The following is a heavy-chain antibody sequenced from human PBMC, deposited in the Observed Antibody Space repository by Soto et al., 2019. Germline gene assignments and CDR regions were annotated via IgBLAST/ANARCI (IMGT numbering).Heavy chain of an antibody. Sequence: ASVQVSCKASGYTFTGYYMHWVRQAPEQGLEWMGWINPNSGCTNYAQKFQGRVTMTRDTSKNQFSLKLSSVTAADTAVYYCARDGVGLDYWGQGTLVTVSS. D-gene: IGHD2-15*01. V-gene: IGHV1-2*02. CDR2: INPNSGCT. CDR1: GYTFTGYY. J-gene: IGHJ4*02. CDR3: ARDGVGLDY.